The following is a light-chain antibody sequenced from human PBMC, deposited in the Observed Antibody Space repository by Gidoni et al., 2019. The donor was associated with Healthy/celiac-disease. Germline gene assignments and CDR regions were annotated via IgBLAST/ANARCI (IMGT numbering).Light chain of an antibody. CDR2: GAA. CDR1: QSVSSSY. V-gene: IGKV3-20*01. J-gene: IGKJ1*01. Sequence: PPSLSPGERATLSCRASQSVSSSYLAWYQQKTGQAPRLLIYGAASRATGIPDRCSGSGSGTDFTLTISRLEPEDFAVDYCQQYGSSLWTFGQGTKVEIK. CDR3: QQYGSSLWT.